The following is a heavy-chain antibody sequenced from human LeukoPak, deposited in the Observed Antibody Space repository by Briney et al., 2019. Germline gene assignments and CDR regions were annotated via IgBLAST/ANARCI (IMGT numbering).Heavy chain of an antibody. CDR1: GYTFTGYY. V-gene: IGHV1-8*02. D-gene: IGHD5-18*01. Sequence: ASVKVSCKASGYTFTGYYMHWVRQAPGQGLEWMGRMNPNSGNTGYAQKFQGRVTMTRNTSISTAYMELCSLRSEDTAVYYCARAGLRLRGTAMYGYWGQGTLVTVSS. J-gene: IGHJ4*02. CDR2: MNPNSGNT. CDR3: ARAGLRLRGTAMYGY.